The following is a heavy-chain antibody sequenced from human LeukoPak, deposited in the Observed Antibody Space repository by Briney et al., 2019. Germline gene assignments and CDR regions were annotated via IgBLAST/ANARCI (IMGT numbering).Heavy chain of an antibody. V-gene: IGHV3-30-3*01. Sequence: GGSLRLSCAASGFIFSTYAMHWVRQAPGKGLEWVAILSSDGSTKYYADSVRGRFTISRDNSRKTVYLQMNSLRPEDTAVYYCARAGDSSGSPNYYYYGKDVWGQGTTVTVSS. CDR2: LSSDGSTK. CDR3: ARAGDSSGSPNYYYYGKDV. D-gene: IGHD6-19*01. CDR1: GFIFSTYA. J-gene: IGHJ6*02.